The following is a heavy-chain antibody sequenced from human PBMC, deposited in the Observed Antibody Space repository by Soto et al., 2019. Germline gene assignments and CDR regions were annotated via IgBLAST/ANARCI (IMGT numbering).Heavy chain of an antibody. CDR3: ARGGDIVVVPAAIWDYYYYMDV. D-gene: IGHD2-2*01. V-gene: IGHV4-59*01. CDR2: IYYSGST. CDR1: GGSISSYY. J-gene: IGHJ6*03. Sequence: QVQLQESGPGLVKPSETLSLTCTVSGGSISSYYWSWIRQPPGKGLEGIGYIYYSGSTNYNPSLKSRVTISVDTSKNQFSLKLSSVTAADTAVYYCARGGDIVVVPAAIWDYYYYMDVWGKGTTVTVSS.